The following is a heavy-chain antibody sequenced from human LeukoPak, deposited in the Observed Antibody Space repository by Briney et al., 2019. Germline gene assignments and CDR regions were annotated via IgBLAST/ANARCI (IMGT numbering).Heavy chain of an antibody. J-gene: IGHJ5*02. CDR2: SSAYNGHT. CDR1: VYTFSRYA. V-gene: IGHV1-18*01. D-gene: IGHD6-13*01. CDR3: ARVGIAAAGIDR. Sequence: ASVKVSCKASVYTFSRYAISWVRQAPGQGLEWVGGSSAYNGHTNHAEKLQGRVSMTTDTSTNTAYMELWSLRSDDTDVYYCARVGIAAAGIDRWGQGTLVTVSS.